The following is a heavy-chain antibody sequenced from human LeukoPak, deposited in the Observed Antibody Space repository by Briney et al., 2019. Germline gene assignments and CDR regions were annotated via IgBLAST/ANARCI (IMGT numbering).Heavy chain of an antibody. CDR2: VSNNGNT. D-gene: IGHD6-19*01. CDR1: GGSITSGSFY. CDR3: SKSAVAGPFAY. J-gene: IGHJ4*02. Sequence: SETLSLTCSVSGGSITSGSFYWRWIRQPGGKRLEWIGRVSNNGNTNYNPSLKSRVTISVDTSNNQFFLTLTSVTAADTALYYCSKSAVAGPFAYWGQGSLVTVSS. V-gene: IGHV4-61*02.